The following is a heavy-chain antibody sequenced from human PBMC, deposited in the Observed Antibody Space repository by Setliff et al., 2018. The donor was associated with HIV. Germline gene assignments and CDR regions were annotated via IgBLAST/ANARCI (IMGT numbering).Heavy chain of an antibody. Sequence: SETLSLTCTVSGGSISSYYWSWIRQPPGKGLEWIGNIFYSGSTKYNPSLESRVAISLDTSTNQFSLKLSSVTAADTAVYYCARGRRSSGWYVYHWGQGTLVTVSS. CDR3: ARGRRSSGWYVYH. CDR1: GGSISSYY. J-gene: IGHJ4*02. D-gene: IGHD6-19*01. V-gene: IGHV4-59*08. CDR2: IFYSGST.